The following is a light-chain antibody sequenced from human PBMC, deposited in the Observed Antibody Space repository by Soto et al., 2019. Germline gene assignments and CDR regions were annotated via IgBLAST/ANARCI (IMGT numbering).Light chain of an antibody. CDR3: QQYDTLPRT. Sequence: EIVMTQSPATLSVSPGERATLSCRASQSVSSNLAWYQQKPGPAPRLLIYGASTRATGIPDRFNGSGSGTDFTLTISRLEPEDSAVYYCQQYDTLPRTFGQGTKVDIK. J-gene: IGKJ1*01. CDR2: GAS. V-gene: IGKV3D-15*01. CDR1: QSVSSN.